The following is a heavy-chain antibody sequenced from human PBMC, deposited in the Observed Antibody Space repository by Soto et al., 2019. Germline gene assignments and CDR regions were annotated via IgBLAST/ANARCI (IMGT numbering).Heavy chain of an antibody. CDR1: GYTFTSYS. Sequence: QVQLVQSGAEVKKPGASVKVSCKASGYTFTSYSISWVRQXXGQGLEWMGWISAYNGNTNYAQKLQGRVAMTTDTSTSTAXMXLRSLRSDDTAVYYCARDAPPADYWGQGTLVTVSS. CDR3: ARDAPPADY. CDR2: ISAYNGNT. V-gene: IGHV1-18*01. J-gene: IGHJ4*02.